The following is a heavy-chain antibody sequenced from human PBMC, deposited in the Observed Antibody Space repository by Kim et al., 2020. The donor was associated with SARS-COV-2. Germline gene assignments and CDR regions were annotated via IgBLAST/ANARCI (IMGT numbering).Heavy chain of an antibody. D-gene: IGHD1-1*01. J-gene: IGHJ4*02. V-gene: IGHV3-21*01. CDR3: ASDESVEFYDH. Sequence: YIYHTDSVKSRFTINGDHPKNSLYLQMKRLSAEDTAVYYCASDESVEFYDHWGQGTLVTVPS. CDR2: YI.